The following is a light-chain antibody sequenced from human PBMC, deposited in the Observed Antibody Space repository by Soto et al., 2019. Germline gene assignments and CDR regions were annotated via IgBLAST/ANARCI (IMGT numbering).Light chain of an antibody. CDR1: ELGDKY. CDR3: QAWDSSTVV. J-gene: IGLJ2*01. V-gene: IGLV3-1*01. Sequence: SYELTQPPSLSVSPGQTASIPCSGDELGDKYVCWYQQKPGQSPVLVIYQDTKRPAGIPERFYGSNSGNEATLTISGPQAXXXADYYCQAWDSSTVVFGGGTKL. CDR2: QDT.